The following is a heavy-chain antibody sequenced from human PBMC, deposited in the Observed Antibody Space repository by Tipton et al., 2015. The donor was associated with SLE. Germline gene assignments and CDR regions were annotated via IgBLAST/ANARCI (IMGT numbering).Heavy chain of an antibody. V-gene: IGHV3-64*01. CDR2: ISDNGGRT. CDR3: ARVVITEYYNYYMDV. CDR1: GFTFSSYA. D-gene: IGHD2-21*01. J-gene: IGHJ6*03. Sequence: VQLVQSGGGLVQPGGSQRLSCAASGFTFSSYAMHWVRQAPGQGLEYVSSISDNGGRTYYANSVKGRFIISRDNSKNTLYLQMGSLRAEDMAVYFCARVVITEYYNYYMDVWGQGTTVTVSS.